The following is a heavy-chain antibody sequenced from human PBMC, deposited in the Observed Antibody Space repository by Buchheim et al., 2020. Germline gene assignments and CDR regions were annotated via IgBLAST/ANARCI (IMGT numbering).Heavy chain of an antibody. V-gene: IGHV1-69*04. CDR2: IIPILGIA. CDR1: GGTFSSYA. D-gene: IGHD4-11*01. J-gene: IGHJ4*02. Sequence: QVQLVQSGAEVKKPGSSVKVSCKASGGTFSSYAISWVRQAPGQGLEWMGRIIPILGIANYAQKFQGRVTITAAKSTRTDYMELSSLRSEDTAVYYCAEVDYSKSHFDYWGQGTL. CDR3: AEVDYSKSHFDY.